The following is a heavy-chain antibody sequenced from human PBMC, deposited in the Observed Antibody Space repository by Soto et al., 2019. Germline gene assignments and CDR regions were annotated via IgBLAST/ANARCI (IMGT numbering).Heavy chain of an antibody. Sequence: SETLSLTCTVSGASISSSYWSWIRQPPGKGLEWIAYIYWSGSTNYNPSLKSRVAISIDTSKNQFSLKLSSVTAADTAVYYCARTYDDSGPNSGGYGFDIWGQGTMVTVS. V-gene: IGHV4-59*01. D-gene: IGHD3-22*01. CDR3: ARTYDDSGPNSGGYGFDI. J-gene: IGHJ3*02. CDR2: IYWSGST. CDR1: GASISSSY.